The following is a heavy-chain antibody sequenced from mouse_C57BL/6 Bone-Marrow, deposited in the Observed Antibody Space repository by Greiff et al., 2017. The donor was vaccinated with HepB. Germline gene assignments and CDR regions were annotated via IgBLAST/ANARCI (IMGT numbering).Heavy chain of an antibody. D-gene: IGHD2-4*01. CDR1: GFNIKDDY. CDR2: IDPENGDT. CDR3: THREGDYLAY. V-gene: IGHV14-4*01. J-gene: IGHJ3*01. Sequence: VQLQQSGAELVRPGASVKLSCTASGFNIKDDYMHWVKQRPEQGLEWIGWIDPENGDTEYASKFQGKATITADTSSNTAYLQLSSLTSEDTAVYYCTHREGDYLAYWGQGTLVTVSA.